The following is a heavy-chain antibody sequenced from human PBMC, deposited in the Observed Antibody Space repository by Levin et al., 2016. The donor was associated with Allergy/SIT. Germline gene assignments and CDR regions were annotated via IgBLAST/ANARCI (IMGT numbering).Heavy chain of an antibody. CDR3: ARGKLKVLLWFGEYFDY. J-gene: IGHJ4*02. D-gene: IGHD3-10*01. V-gene: IGHV3-23*01. CDR2: ISGSGGSI. Sequence: WIRQPPGKGLEWVSGISGSGGSIYYADSVKGRFTISRDNSKNSLYLQMNSLRAEDTAVYYCARGKLKVLLWFGEYFDYWGQGTLVTVSS.